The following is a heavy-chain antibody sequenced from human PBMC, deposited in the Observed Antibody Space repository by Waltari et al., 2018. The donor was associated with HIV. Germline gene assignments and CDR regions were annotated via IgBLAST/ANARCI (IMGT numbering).Heavy chain of an antibody. D-gene: IGHD2-15*01. Sequence: QVQLVQSGAEVKKPGASVKVSCKASGYTFTSYDINWVRQATGQGLEWMGWMNPNSGNTGYAQKFQGRVTMTSNTSISTAYMELSSLRSEDTAVYYCARREGTYCSGGSCYSIYYYGMDVWGQGTTVTVSS. CDR1: GYTFTSYD. V-gene: IGHV1-8*01. CDR2: MNPNSGNT. CDR3: ARREGTYCSGGSCYSIYYYGMDV. J-gene: IGHJ6*02.